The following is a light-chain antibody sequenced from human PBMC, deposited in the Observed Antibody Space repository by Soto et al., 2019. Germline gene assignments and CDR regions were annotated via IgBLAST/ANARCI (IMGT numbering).Light chain of an antibody. CDR3: QQYNSYSPFT. J-gene: IGKJ3*01. CDR2: DAS. CDR1: QSISSW. Sequence: DIQMTQSPSTLSASVGDRVTITCRASQSISSWLAWYQQKPGKAPKLLIYDASSLESGVPSRFRGSGSGTEFTLTISSLQPDDFATYYCQQYNSYSPFTFGPVTKVDIK. V-gene: IGKV1-5*01.